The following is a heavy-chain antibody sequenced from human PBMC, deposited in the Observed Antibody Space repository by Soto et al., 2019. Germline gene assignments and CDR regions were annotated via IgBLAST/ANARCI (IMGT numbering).Heavy chain of an antibody. V-gene: IGHV3-74*01. CDR1: GFTFSSYW. D-gene: IGHD3-3*01. J-gene: IGHJ6*03. Sequence: QTGGSLRLSCAASGFTFSSYWMHWVRQAPGKGLVWVSRINSDGSSTSYADPVKGRFTISRDNAKNTLYLQMNSLRAEDTAVYYCARGGLLRQYYDSGPYYYYYMDVWGKGTTVTVSS. CDR3: ARGGLLRQYYDSGPYYYYYMDV. CDR2: INSDGSST.